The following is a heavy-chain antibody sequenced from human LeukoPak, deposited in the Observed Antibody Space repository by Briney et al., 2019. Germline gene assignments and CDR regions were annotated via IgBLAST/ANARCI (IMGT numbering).Heavy chain of an antibody. CDR2: ISAYTGNT. CDR1: GYTFISYA. V-gene: IGHV1-18*01. CDR3: ARGRFGDFVYLDY. J-gene: IGHJ4*02. D-gene: IGHD4-17*01. Sequence: GASVKVSCKASGYTFISYAVSWVRQAPGQGLEWMGWISAYTGNTNSAQKFQGRVAMTTDTSTSTAYMELRSLRSDDTAVYYCARGRFGDFVYLDYWGQGTLATVSS.